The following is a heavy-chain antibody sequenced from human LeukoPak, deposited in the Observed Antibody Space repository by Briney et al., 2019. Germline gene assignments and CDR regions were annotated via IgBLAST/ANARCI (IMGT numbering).Heavy chain of an antibody. CDR3: ARDISSGWYTWFDP. J-gene: IGHJ5*02. V-gene: IGHV3-7*01. Sequence: QTGGSLRLSCAASGFTFSNYAMSWVRQAPGKGLEWVANIKQDGSEKYYVDSVKGRFTISRDNAKNSLYLQMNSLRAEDTAVYYCARDISSGWYTWFDPWGQGTLVTVSS. CDR2: IKQDGSEK. CDR1: GFTFSNYA. D-gene: IGHD6-19*01.